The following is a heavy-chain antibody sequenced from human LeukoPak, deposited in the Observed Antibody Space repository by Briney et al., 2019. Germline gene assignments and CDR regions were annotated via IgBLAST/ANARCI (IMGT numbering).Heavy chain of an antibody. V-gene: IGHV3-23*01. CDR1: GFTFSSYA. J-gene: IGHJ4*02. CDR3: AKDRLGGPYFFHY. Sequence: PGGSLRLSCASSGFTFSSYAMSWVRQAPGKGLEWVSTIGGTGVRTYYADSVKGRFTISSDNSKHTLYLQINSLRAEDTAVYFCAKDRLGGPYFFHYWGQGTLVIVSS. D-gene: IGHD3-16*01. CDR2: IGGTGVRT.